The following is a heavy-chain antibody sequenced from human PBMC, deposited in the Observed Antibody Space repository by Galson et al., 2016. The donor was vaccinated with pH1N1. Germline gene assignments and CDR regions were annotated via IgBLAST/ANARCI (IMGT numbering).Heavy chain of an antibody. CDR3: ARRSALAGVDY. D-gene: IGHD6-19*01. Sequence: QSGAEVKKPGESLKISCQGSGYSFSSHWIGCVRQMPGKGLEWMGIIYPGDSDTKYSPSFQGQVTFSADQSSNTPYLQWSSLQASDTAMYFCARRSALAGVDYWGQGTLVTVSS. V-gene: IGHV5-51*01. CDR1: GYSFSSHW. CDR2: IYPGDSDT. J-gene: IGHJ4*02.